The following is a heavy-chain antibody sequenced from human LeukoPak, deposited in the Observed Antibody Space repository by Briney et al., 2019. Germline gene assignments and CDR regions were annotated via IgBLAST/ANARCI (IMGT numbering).Heavy chain of an antibody. CDR2: FDPEDGET. J-gene: IGHJ5*02. CDR1: GYTLTELS. CDR3: ATLWLSGVLRYFDWLLFRGYNWFDP. Sequence: ASVKVSCKVSGYTLTELSMHWVRQAPGKGLEWMGGFDPEDGETIYAQKFQGRVTMTEDTSTDTAYMELSSLRSEDTAVYYCATLWLSGVLRYFDWLLFRGYNWFDPWGQGTLVTVSS. V-gene: IGHV1-24*01. D-gene: IGHD3-9*01.